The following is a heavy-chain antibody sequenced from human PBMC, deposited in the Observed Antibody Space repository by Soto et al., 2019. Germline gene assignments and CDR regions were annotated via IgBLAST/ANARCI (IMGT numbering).Heavy chain of an antibody. Sequence: PGWSLRLSCAASGFNFSNHWMHWVRQRPAEGLVWVSRITSDGKSKAYAESVKGRFAISRDNAKNTLYLQMNGLTAEDTAVYYCARESEDLTSNFDYWGQGTLVTVSS. CDR1: GFNFSNHW. V-gene: IGHV3-74*01. CDR3: ARESEDLTSNFDY. J-gene: IGHJ4*02. CDR2: ITSDGKSK.